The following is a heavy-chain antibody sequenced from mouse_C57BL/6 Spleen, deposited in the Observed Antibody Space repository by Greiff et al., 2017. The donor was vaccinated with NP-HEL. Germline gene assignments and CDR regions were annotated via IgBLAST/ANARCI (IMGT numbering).Heavy chain of an antibody. CDR1: GFSLTSYG. D-gene: IGHD2-4*01. V-gene: IGHV2-6-1*01. Sequence: VQLQQSGPGLVAPSQSLSITCTVSGFSLTSYGVHWVRQPPGKGLEWLVVIWSDGSTTYNSALKSRLSISKDNSKSQVFLKMNSLQTDDTAMYYCARHEEDDYGAWFAYWGQGTLVTVSA. CDR3: ARHEEDDYGAWFAY. CDR2: IWSDGST. J-gene: IGHJ3*01.